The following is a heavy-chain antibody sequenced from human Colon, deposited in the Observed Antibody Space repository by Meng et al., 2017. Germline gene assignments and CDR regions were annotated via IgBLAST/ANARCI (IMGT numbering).Heavy chain of an antibody. CDR3: ARASGGMVRGVITWGIDY. CDR1: GGTFSSYA. CDR2: IIPIFGTA. D-gene: IGHD3-10*01. J-gene: IGHJ4*02. V-gene: IGHV1-69*14. Sequence: VQLGPSGAGWKKPGSSVKVSCKASGGTFSSYAISWVRQAPGQGLEWMGGIIPIFGTANYAQKFQGRVTITADKSTSTAYMELSSLRSEDTAVYYCARASGGMVRGVITWGIDYWGQGTLVTVSS.